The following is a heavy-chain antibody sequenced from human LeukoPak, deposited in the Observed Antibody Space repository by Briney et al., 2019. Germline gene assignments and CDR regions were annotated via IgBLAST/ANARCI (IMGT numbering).Heavy chain of an antibody. CDR1: GGSISSGDYY. V-gene: IGHV4-30-4*08. J-gene: IGHJ6*03. CDR3: AREGSSGYYLYYYYMDV. Sequence: PSETLSLTCTVSGGSISSGDYYWSWIRQPPGKGLEWIGYIYYSGSTYYNPSLKSRVTISVDTSKNQFSLKLSSVTAADTAVYYCAREGSSGYYLYYYYMDVWGKGTPVTVSS. D-gene: IGHD3-22*01. CDR2: IYYSGST.